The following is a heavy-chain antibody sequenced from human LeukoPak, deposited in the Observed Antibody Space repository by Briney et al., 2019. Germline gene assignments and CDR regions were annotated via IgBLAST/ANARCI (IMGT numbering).Heavy chain of an antibody. CDR2: IYSGGTT. J-gene: IGHJ4*02. D-gene: IGHD6-19*01. CDR1: GFTVSSNY. CDR3: ARGLQWLVTGRQYYFDY. Sequence: GGSLRLSCAASGFTVSSNYMSWVRQAPGKGLEWVSVIYSGGTTYYADSVEGRFTISRDNSNNTLYLQMNSLRAEDTAVYYCARGLQWLVTGRQYYFDYWGQGTLVTVSS. V-gene: IGHV3-66*01.